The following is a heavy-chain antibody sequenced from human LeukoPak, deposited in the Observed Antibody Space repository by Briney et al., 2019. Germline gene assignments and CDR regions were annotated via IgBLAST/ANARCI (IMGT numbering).Heavy chain of an antibody. CDR1: GGSISSYY. D-gene: IGHD3-16*01. J-gene: IGHJ4*02. Sequence: PSETLSLTCTVSGGSISSYYWSWIRQPPGKGLEWIGYIYYSGSTNYNPSLNSRVTISVDTSKNQFSLKLRAVTAADTAVYYCARWGDYWGQGTLVTVSS. CDR2: IYYSGST. V-gene: IGHV4-59*08. CDR3: ARWGDY.